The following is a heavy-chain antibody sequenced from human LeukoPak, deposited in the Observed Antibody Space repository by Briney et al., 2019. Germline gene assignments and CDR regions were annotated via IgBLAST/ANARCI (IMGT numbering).Heavy chain of an antibody. D-gene: IGHD3-3*01. CDR3: ARGGICGVVFRFVY. Sequence: PSETLSLTCAVYGGSFSGYYWSWIRHPPGKGLEWIGEINHSGSTHYNPSLKSRVTISVDTSKHQFSLKLSSVTAADTAVYYCARGGICGVVFRFVYWGQGTLVTVSS. J-gene: IGHJ4*02. V-gene: IGHV4-34*01. CDR2: INHSGST. CDR1: GGSFSGYY.